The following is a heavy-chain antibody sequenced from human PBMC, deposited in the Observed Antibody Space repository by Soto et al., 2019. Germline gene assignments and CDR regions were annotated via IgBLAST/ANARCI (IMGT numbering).Heavy chain of an antibody. CDR3: ARGLSGSYAPFDY. J-gene: IGHJ4*02. CDR1: GGTFSSYA. Sequence: SVKVSCKASGGTFSSYAISWVRQAPGQGLEWMGGIIPIFGTANYAQKFQGRVTITADESTSTAYMQLSSLRSEDTAVYYCARGLSGSYAPFDYWGQGTLATVSS. V-gene: IGHV1-69*13. D-gene: IGHD1-26*01. CDR2: IIPIFGTA.